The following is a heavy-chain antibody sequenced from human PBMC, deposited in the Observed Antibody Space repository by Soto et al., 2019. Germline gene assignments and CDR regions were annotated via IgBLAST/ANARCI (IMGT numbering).Heavy chain of an antibody. CDR1: GFTFSSYW. V-gene: IGHV3-74*01. J-gene: IGHJ4*02. CDR2: INSDGRST. CDR3: ARGYYDSSGYYYFDY. D-gene: IGHD3-22*01. Sequence: EVQLVESGGGLVQPGGSLRLSCAASGFTFSSYWMHWVRQAPGKGLVWVSRINSDGRSTSYADSVKGRFTISRDNAKNTLYLQMNGLRAEGTAVYYCARGYYDSSGYYYFDYWGQGTLVTVSS.